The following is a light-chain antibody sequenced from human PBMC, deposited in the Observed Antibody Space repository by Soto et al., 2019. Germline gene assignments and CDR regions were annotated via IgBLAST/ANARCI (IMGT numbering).Light chain of an antibody. Sequence: DIQMTQSPSSLSASVGDRVTITCRASQGISNYLAWYQQKPGKVPKLLIYAASTLQSGVPSRFSGSGSGTDFTLTISSLQLVDVATYYCQMYNSAPRTFGQGTKV. CDR1: QGISNY. V-gene: IGKV1-27*01. J-gene: IGKJ1*01. CDR3: QMYNSAPRT. CDR2: AAS.